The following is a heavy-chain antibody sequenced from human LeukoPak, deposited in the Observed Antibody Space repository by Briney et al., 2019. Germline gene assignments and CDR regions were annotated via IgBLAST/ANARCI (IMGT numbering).Heavy chain of an antibody. CDR2: ISSNGDNT. CDR1: GFPFNNYA. CDR3: TRDSALLGVAFDL. J-gene: IGHJ3*01. Sequence: GGSLRLSCSASGFPFNNYAIHWVRQAPGKGLEYVAGISSNGDNTDFADSAKGRFTISRDNSKSTLFLQMNSLRAEDTAVYFCTRDSALLGVAFDLWGQGTVVTVSS. V-gene: IGHV3-64D*06. D-gene: IGHD2-15*01.